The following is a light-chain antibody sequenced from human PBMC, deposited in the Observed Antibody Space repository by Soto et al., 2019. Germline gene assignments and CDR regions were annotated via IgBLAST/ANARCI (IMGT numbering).Light chain of an antibody. CDR2: DAS. V-gene: IGKV1-5*01. Sequence: DIHMTQSPSTLSASVVDIVTITCRASESISRWLAWYQQEPGKAPKLLIYDASDLENGVPSRFSGSGSGTEFTLTISSLQPEDFATYYCHQYNTWTFGQGTKVDIK. J-gene: IGKJ1*01. CDR1: ESISRW. CDR3: HQYNTWT.